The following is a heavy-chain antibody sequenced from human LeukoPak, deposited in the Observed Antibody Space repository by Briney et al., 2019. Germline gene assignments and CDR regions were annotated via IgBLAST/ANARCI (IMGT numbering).Heavy chain of an antibody. CDR3: VRDLTIVGVAQVHH. Sequence: GGSLRLSCAASGFTFSICTMNWVRQAPGKGLERISYISTNSGTIWYADSVKGRFSISRDNAKNSLFLHMNSLRAEDTAVYYCVRDLTIVGVAQVHHWGQGTLVTVSS. D-gene: IGHD1-26*01. V-gene: IGHV3-48*01. CDR2: ISTNSGTI. CDR1: GFTFSICT. J-gene: IGHJ5*02.